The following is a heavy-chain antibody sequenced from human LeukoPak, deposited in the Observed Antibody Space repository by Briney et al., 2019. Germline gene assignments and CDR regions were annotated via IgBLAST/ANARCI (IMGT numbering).Heavy chain of an antibody. V-gene: IGHV3-9*01. D-gene: IGHD5-18*01. CDR1: GFTFDDYA. J-gene: IGHJ4*02. CDR2: ISWNSGSI. Sequence: GGSLRLSCAASGFTFDDYAMHSVRQAPGKGLEWVSGISWNSGSIGYADSVKGRFTISRDNAKTSLYLQMNSLRAEDTALYYCAKGDTAMPVDYWDQGTLVTVSS. CDR3: AKGDTAMPVDY.